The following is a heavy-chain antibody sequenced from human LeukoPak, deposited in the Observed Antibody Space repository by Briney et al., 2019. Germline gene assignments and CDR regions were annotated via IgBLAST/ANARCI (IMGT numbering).Heavy chain of an antibody. Sequence: EASVKVSCKASGFTFTSSSIQWVRQARGQRLEWIGWIVGGSADTYYAQKFQERVTITRDMSTSTAYLELNSLRSEDTAVYYCAADPDTTMAFDYWGQGTLVTVSS. CDR3: AADPDTTMAFDY. D-gene: IGHD5-18*01. CDR1: GFTFTSSS. J-gene: IGHJ4*02. CDR2: IVGGSADT. V-gene: IGHV1-58*02.